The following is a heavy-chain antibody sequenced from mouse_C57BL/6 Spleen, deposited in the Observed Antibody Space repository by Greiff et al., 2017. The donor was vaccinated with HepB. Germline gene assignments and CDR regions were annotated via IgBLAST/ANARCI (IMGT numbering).Heavy chain of an antibody. CDR2: IDPSDSET. Sequence: QVQLQQPGAELVRPGSSVKLSCKASGYTFTSYWMHWVKQRPIQGLEWIGNIDPSDSETHYNQKFKDKATLTVDKSSSTAYMQLSSLTSEDSAVYYCARGALYYGNYEGDFDYWGQGTTLTVSS. V-gene: IGHV1-52*01. D-gene: IGHD2-1*01. CDR3: ARGALYYGNYEGDFDY. CDR1: GYTFTSYW. J-gene: IGHJ2*01.